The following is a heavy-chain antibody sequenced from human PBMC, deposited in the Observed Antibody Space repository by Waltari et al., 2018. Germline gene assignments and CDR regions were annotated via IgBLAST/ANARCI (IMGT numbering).Heavy chain of an antibody. D-gene: IGHD2-8*02. CDR2: IYNSGSN. CDR1: GYSISSGYY. V-gene: IGHV4-38-2*01. Sequence: QVQLQESGPGLVKPSETLSLTCAVSGYSISSGYYWGWLRQPPGKGLEWMGGIYNSGSNDYTPSLKRRVTISGDTSKNQFSLKLSSVTAADTAVYYCARQGYCTGGVCRNWVDPWGQGTLVTVSS. CDR3: ARQGYCTGGVCRNWVDP. J-gene: IGHJ5*02.